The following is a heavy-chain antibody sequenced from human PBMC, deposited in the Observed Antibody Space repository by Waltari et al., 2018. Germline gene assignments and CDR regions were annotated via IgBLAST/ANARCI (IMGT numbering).Heavy chain of an antibody. J-gene: IGHJ4*02. CDR1: GFTFSSYA. CDR3: AKNSDYYFDY. D-gene: IGHD2-15*01. CDR2: IYSGGST. V-gene: IGHV3-23*03. Sequence: EVQLLESGGGLVQPGGSLSLSCAASGFTFSSYAMSWVRQAPGKGLEWVSVIYSGGSTYYADSVKGRFTISRDNSKNTLYLQMNSLRAEDTAVYYCAKNSDYYFDYWGQGTLVTVSS.